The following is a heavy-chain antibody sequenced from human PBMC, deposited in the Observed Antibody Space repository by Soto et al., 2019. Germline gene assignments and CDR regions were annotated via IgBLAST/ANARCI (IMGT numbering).Heavy chain of an antibody. Sequence: PGGSLRLSCEASGFTFNSYAMTWVRLAPGKGLEWVSSITGGVATTYYADSLKGRFTISRDNSKNTLYLQMDSLRAEDTAVYYCAKGRTGAPDWFDRWGQGTLVTVSS. CDR1: GFTFNSYA. D-gene: IGHD1-26*01. J-gene: IGHJ5*02. V-gene: IGHV3-23*01. CDR2: ITGGVATT. CDR3: AKGRTGAPDWFDR.